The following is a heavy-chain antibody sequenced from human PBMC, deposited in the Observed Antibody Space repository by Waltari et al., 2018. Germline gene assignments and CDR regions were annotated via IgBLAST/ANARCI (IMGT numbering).Heavy chain of an antibody. D-gene: IGHD2-8*01. CDR1: GGSISSSSYY. CDR3: ARHPAMTIMLWYFDL. J-gene: IGHJ2*01. Sequence: QLQLQESGPGLVKPSETLSLTCTVSGGSISSSSYYWGWIRQPPGKGLAWIGSIYYSGSPYYNPSLKSRVTISVDTSKNQFSLKLSSVTAADTAVYYCARHPAMTIMLWYFDLWGRGTLVTVSS. V-gene: IGHV4-39*01. CDR2: IYYSGSP.